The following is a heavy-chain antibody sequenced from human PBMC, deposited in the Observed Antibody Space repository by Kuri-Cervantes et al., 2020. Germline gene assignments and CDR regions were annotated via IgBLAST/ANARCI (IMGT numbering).Heavy chain of an antibody. Sequence: GGSLRLSCAASGFTFSSYAMSWVRQAPGKWLEWVSAISGSGGSTYYADSVKGGFTISRDNSKNTLYLQMNSLRAEDTALYYCAKDSYGDLDYWGQGTLVTVSS. D-gene: IGHD4-17*01. CDR1: GFTFSSYA. V-gene: IGHV3-23*01. CDR2: ISGSGGST. J-gene: IGHJ4*02. CDR3: AKDSYGDLDY.